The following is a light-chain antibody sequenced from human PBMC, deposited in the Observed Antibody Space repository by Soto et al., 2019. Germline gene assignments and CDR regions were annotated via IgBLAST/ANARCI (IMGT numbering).Light chain of an antibody. CDR1: QNVNNF. CDR2: DAS. Sequence: EIVLTQSPATQSQSPGQRDTFSCRASQNVNNFLAWYQQKPGQAPRLLIYDASNRATGIPARFSGSGSGTDFTLTISSLESEDFAIYYCQQRSNWPTFGQGTRLEIK. CDR3: QQRSNWPT. V-gene: IGKV3-11*01. J-gene: IGKJ5*01.